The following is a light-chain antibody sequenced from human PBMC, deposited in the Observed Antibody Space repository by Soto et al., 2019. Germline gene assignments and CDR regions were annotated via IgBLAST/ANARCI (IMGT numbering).Light chain of an antibody. CDR3: CSYTTSNTRQIV. V-gene: IGLV2-14*01. CDR1: SSDVGGYNY. J-gene: IGLJ1*01. CDR2: DVT. Sequence: QSVLTQPASVYGSPGRSITISCTGTSSDVGGYNYVSWYQQQPGKAPKFMIYDVTNRPSGVSNRFSGSKSGNTASLTISGLQAEDEADYYCCSYTTSNTRQIVFGTGTKVTVL.